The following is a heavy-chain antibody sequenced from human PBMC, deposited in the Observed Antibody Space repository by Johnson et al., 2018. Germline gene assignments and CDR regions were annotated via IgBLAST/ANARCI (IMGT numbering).Heavy chain of an antibody. Sequence: QVQLVESGAEVKKPGASVKVSCKASRYTFTRYDINWVRQATGQGLEWMGWMNPNSGNTGYAQKFQGRVTMTRNTSRSTAYMELGSLRSEDTAVYYCARGRDNYYGSGGEDYGMDVWGQGTTVTVSS. CDR3: ARGRDNYYGSGGEDYGMDV. CDR1: RYTFTRYD. J-gene: IGHJ6*02. CDR2: MNPNSGNT. D-gene: IGHD3-10*01. V-gene: IGHV1-8*01.